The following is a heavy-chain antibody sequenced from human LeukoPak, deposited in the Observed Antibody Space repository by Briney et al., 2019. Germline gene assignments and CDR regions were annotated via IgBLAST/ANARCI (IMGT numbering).Heavy chain of an antibody. D-gene: IGHD6-6*01. Sequence: PSETLSLTCTVSGGSISSYYWSWIRQPPGKGQEWIGYIYYTGNTSYNPSLKSRVTISVDTSKNQFSLKLSSVTAADTAVYYCARDRPWRADYWGQGTLVTVSS. CDR3: ARDRPWRADY. CDR2: IYYTGNT. V-gene: IGHV4-59*01. J-gene: IGHJ4*02. CDR1: GGSISSYY.